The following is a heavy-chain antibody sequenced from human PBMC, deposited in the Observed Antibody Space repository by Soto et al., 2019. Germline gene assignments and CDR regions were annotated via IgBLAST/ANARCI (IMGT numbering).Heavy chain of an antibody. J-gene: IGHJ3*02. CDR1: GFTFSSYE. D-gene: IGHD2-21*02. CDR2: ISSSGSTI. Sequence: ESGGGLVQPGGSLRLSCAASGFTFSSYEMNWVRQAPGKGLEWVSYISSSGSTIYYADSVKGRFTISRDNAKNSLYLQMNSLRAEDTAVYYCAAQGTGHIVVVTASRIWGELDIWGQGTMVTVSS. V-gene: IGHV3-48*03. CDR3: AAQGTGHIVVVTASRIWGELDI.